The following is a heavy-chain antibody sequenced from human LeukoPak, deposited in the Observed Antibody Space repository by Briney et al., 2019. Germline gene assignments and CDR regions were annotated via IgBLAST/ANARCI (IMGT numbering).Heavy chain of an antibody. CDR1: GFTFSNFW. Sequence: GRSLRLSCAASGFTFSNFWMHWVRQAPGKGLVWVSRIKRDGSSTDYADSVKGRFTVSRDNAKNTLYLQMNSLRADDTAVYYCARDYSGSGSPWGQGTLVTVSS. CDR2: IKRDGSST. V-gene: IGHV3-74*01. CDR3: ARDYSGSGSP. D-gene: IGHD3-10*01. J-gene: IGHJ5*02.